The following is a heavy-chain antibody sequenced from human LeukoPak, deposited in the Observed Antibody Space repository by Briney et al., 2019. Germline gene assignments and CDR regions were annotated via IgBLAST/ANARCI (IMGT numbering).Heavy chain of an antibody. V-gene: IGHV3-21*01. CDR2: ISSRSYI. CDR1: VFTFSSYS. CDR3: VSSELAVAPIDF. J-gene: IGHJ4*02. D-gene: IGHD6-19*01. Sequence: GGSLRLSCAASVFTFSSYSMNWVRQAPGKGLEWVSSISSRSYIYYADSVKGRFTISRDNAKNSVYLQMNSLRAEDTAVYYCVSSELAVAPIDFWGQGSLVTVSS.